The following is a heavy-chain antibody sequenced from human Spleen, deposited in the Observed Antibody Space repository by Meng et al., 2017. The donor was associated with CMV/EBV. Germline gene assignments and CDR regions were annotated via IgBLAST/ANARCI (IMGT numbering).Heavy chain of an antibody. CDR2: ISAYNGNA. CDR1: GGTFTSYT. Sequence: HVQLVQSGAELKKPGSSVKVSCKVSGGTFTSYTISWVRQAPGQGLEWMGWISAYNGNAKYAQKFQGRVTMTTDTSTSTAYMELRSLRSDDTAVYYCARGPGYYESSGDYWGQGTLVTVSS. J-gene: IGHJ4*02. V-gene: IGHV1-18*01. CDR3: ARGPGYYESSGDY. D-gene: IGHD3-22*01.